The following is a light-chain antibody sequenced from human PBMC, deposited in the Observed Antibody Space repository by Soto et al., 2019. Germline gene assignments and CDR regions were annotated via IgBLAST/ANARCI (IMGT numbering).Light chain of an antibody. CDR2: GAS. V-gene: IGKV3-20*01. J-gene: IGKJ1*01. CDR3: QHYGSSPWT. Sequence: EIVLTQSPGTLSLSPGERATLSCRASQSVSSSYLAWYQQKPGQAPRLLIYGASSRATGFPDRFSGSGSGTDFTLTISRLEPEDFAVYYCQHYGSSPWTFGRGPKVEIK. CDR1: QSVSSSY.